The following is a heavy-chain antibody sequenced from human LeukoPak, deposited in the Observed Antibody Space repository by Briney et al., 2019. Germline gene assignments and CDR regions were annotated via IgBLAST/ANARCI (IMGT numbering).Heavy chain of an antibody. CDR3: ARDLNPIAVAGSYFDY. CDR2: IIPIFGTA. V-gene: IGHV1-69*13. Sequence: SVTVSCKASGGTFSSYAISWVRQAPGQGLEWMGGIIPIFGTANYAQKFQGRVTITADESTSTAYMELSSLRSEDTAVYYCARDLNPIAVAGSYFDYWGQGTLVIVSS. CDR1: GGTFSSYA. D-gene: IGHD6-19*01. J-gene: IGHJ4*02.